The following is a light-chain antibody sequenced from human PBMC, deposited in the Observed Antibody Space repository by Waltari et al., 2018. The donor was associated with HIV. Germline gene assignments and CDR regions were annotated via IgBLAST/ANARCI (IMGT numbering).Light chain of an antibody. Sequence: QSVLTPPPSVSGAPGQSVTLPCTGSDSNIGADYGVHWYQQLPGTAPKLLSYDNNSRPSGVPDRFSGSKSGTSASLAITGLQAEDEAHYFCHSYDSGLGGVFGGGTKLTVL. CDR2: DNN. CDR1: DSNIGADYG. V-gene: IGLV1-40*01. CDR3: HSYDSGLGGV. J-gene: IGLJ2*01.